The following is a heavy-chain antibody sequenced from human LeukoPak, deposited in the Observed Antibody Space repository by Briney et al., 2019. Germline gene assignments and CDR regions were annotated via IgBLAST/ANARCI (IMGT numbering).Heavy chain of an antibody. CDR3: TTDRDYGDYPEYYFDY. CDR1: RFTFSNAW. J-gene: IGHJ4*02. CDR2: IKSKTDGGTT. Sequence: PGGSLRLSCAASRFTFSNAWMSWVRQAPGKGLEWVGRIKSKTDGGTTDYAAPVKGRFTISRDDSKNTLYLQMNSLRTEDTAVYYCTTDRDYGDYPEYYFDYWGQGTLVTVSS. V-gene: IGHV3-15*01. D-gene: IGHD4-17*01.